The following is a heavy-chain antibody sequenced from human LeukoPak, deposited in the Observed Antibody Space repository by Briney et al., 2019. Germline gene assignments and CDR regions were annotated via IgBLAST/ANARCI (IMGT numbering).Heavy chain of an antibody. CDR3: AADIAVAGGAVY. CDR2: ISSNGGST. J-gene: IGHJ4*02. CDR1: GFTFSSYA. Sequence: GGSLRLSCAASGFTFSSYAMHWVRQAPGKGLEYVSAISSNGGSTYYANSVKGRFTISRDNSKNTLYLQMGSLRAEDTAVYYCAADIAVAGGAVYWGQGTLVTVSS. V-gene: IGHV3-64*01. D-gene: IGHD6-19*01.